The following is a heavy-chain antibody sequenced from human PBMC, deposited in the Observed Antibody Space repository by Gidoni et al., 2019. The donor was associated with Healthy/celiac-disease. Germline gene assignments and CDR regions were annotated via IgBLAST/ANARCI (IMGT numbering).Heavy chain of an antibody. V-gene: IGHV4-31*03. CDR2: IYYSGST. J-gene: IGHJ4*02. Sequence: QVQLQALGPGLVKPSQTLSLTCTVSGGSISSGGYYWSWIRQHPGTGLELIGYIYYSGSTYYNPSLKSRVTISVDTSKNQFSLKLSSVTAADTAVYYCARGWGGIYSSSSEQFDYWGQGTLVTVSS. CDR3: ARGWGGIYSSSSEQFDY. D-gene: IGHD6-6*01. CDR1: GGSISSGGYY.